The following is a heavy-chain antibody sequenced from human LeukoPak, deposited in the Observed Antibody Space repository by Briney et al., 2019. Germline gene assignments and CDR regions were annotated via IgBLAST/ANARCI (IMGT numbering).Heavy chain of an antibody. CDR3: ASGAGYGDFAY. Sequence: SETLSLTCAVSGGSISSGGYSWSWIRQPPGKGLEWIGYIYHSGSTYYNPSLKSRVTISVDRSKNLFSLKLSSVTAADTAVYYCASGAGYGDFAYWGQGTLVTVSS. CDR2: IYHSGST. J-gene: IGHJ4*02. D-gene: IGHD4-17*01. CDR1: GGSISSGGYS. V-gene: IGHV4-30-2*01.